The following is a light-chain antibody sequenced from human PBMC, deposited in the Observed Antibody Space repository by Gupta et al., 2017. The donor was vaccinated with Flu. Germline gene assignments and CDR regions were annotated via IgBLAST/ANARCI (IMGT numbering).Light chain of an antibody. J-gene: IGKJ1*01. CDR2: DAS. V-gene: IGKV3-11*01. CDR1: QSVSSH. Sequence: EIVLTQSPATLSLSPGERATLSCRASQSVSSHLAWYQQKPGQAPRLLIYDASNRATGIPARFSGSGSGTDFTLTISSLEPEDFAVYYCQQRSNWSRTFGQGTKVEIK. CDR3: QQRSNWSRT.